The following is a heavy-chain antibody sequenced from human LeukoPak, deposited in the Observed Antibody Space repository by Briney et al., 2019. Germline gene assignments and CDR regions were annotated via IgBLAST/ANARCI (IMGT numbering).Heavy chain of an antibody. CDR2: IYYSGST. CDR3: ARNSSSWYDFGDYYYYMDV. CDR1: GGSISSYY. J-gene: IGHJ6*03. Sequence: SETLSLTCTVSGGSISSYYWSWIRQPPGKGLEWIGSIYYSGSTNYNPSLKSRVTISVDTSKNQFSLKLSSVTAADTAVYYCARNSSSWYDFGDYYYYMDVWGKGTTVTVSS. V-gene: IGHV4-59*01. D-gene: IGHD6-13*01.